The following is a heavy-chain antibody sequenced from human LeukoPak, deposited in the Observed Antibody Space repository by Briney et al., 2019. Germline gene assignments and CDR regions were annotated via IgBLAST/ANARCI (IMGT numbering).Heavy chain of an antibody. CDR1: GGTFSSYA. Sequence: SVKVSCKASGGTFSSYAISWVRQAPGQGLEWMGRIIPIFGTANYAQKFQGRVTITTDESTSTAYMELSSLRSEDTAVYYCASEAAAALLYFDYWGQGSLVTVSS. V-gene: IGHV1-69*05. CDR3: ASEAAAALLYFDY. J-gene: IGHJ4*02. D-gene: IGHD6-13*01. CDR2: IIPIFGTA.